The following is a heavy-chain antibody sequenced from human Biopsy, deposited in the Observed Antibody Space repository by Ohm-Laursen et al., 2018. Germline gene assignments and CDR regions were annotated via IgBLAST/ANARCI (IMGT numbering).Heavy chain of an antibody. CDR2: INPTGGTA. CDR1: GYSFTKYY. D-gene: IGHD3-9*01. Sequence: ASVKVSCKASGYSFTKYYINWVRQAPGQGLEWVGIINPTGGTASYAEKFQGRVTLTRDTSTGTVYLELNSLISEDTALYYCARDETGSSVFGPFYYGMDVWGQGTTVTVSS. V-gene: IGHV1-46*01. J-gene: IGHJ6*02. CDR3: ARDETGSSVFGPFYYGMDV.